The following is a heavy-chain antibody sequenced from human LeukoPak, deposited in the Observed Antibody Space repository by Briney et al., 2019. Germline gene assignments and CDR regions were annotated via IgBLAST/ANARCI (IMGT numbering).Heavy chain of an antibody. CDR2: INPNSADT. CDR1: GYTFSDYY. D-gene: IGHD6-6*01. CDR3: AREEFSSSAAYYYYYYMDV. Sequence: GASVKVSCKASGYTFSDYYIHWVRQAPGQGLEWMGWINPNSADTSYAQNFQGRVTMTRDTSISTAYMELSRLTSDDTAVYYCAREEFSSSAAYYYYYYMDVWGKGTTVTVSS. V-gene: IGHV1-2*02. J-gene: IGHJ6*03.